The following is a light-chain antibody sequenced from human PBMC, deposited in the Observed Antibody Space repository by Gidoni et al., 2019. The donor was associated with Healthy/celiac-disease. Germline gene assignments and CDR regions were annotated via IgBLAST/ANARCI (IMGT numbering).Light chain of an antibody. CDR3: QQRSNGWT. V-gene: IGKV3-11*01. J-gene: IGKJ1*01. Sequence: EIVLTQSPATLSLSPGERATLSCRDSQSVSSYLAWYQKKPGQAPRRLIYDASNTATGIPARLSGSGSGKDFTLTISSLEPEDCAVYYCQQRSNGWTFGQGTKVEIK. CDR1: QSVSSY. CDR2: DAS.